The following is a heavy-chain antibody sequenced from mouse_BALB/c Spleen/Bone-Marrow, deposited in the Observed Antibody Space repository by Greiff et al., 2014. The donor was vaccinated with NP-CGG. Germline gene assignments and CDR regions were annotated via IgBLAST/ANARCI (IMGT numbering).Heavy chain of an antibody. CDR3: AGSTPLAY. CDR2: IYPGDDDT. Sequence: QVQLQQSGAELVRPGSSVKISCKASGYAFSRSWMNWVKQRPGQGLEWIGQIYPGDDDTNYSGKFKGRATLTADKSSGTAYMQLSSLTSEDSAVYLCAGSTPLAYWGQGTLVTVSA. J-gene: IGHJ3*01. CDR1: GYAFSRSW. V-gene: IGHV1-80*01. D-gene: IGHD1-1*01.